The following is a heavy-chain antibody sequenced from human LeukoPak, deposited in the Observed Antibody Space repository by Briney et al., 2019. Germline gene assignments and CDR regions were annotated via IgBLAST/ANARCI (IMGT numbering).Heavy chain of an antibody. CDR2: ISNDGSNK. J-gene: IGHJ5*02. V-gene: IGHV3-30*18. D-gene: IGHD6-13*01. CDR3: AKDPGIAAAGINWLDP. Sequence: PGRSLRLSCAVSGFTFSNYGMHWVRQAPGKGLEWVAVISNDGSNKYYADPMKGRFTISRDNSKSTLYLQMNSLRAEDTGVYYCAKDPGIAAAGINWLDPWGQGTLVTVSS. CDR1: GFTFSNYG.